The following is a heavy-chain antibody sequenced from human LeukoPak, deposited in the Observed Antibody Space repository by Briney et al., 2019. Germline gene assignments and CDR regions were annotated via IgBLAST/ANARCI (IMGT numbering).Heavy chain of an antibody. CDR3: ANGNRCTSPNCLGYYYFYMDV. D-gene: IGHD2-8*01. J-gene: IGHJ6*03. V-gene: IGHV3-23*01. CDR2: FSGSGGTT. Sequence: GGSLRLSCAASGFTFSSYSMDSVRQAPGRGLEWVSGFSGSGGTTYYADSVKGRFTISRDNSKNTLYLQMNSLRAEDTAVYYCANGNRCTSPNCLGYYYFYMDVWGKGTTVTVSS. CDR1: GFTFSSYS.